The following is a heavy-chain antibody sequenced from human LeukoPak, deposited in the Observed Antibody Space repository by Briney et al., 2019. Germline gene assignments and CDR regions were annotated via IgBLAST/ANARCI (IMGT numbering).Heavy chain of an antibody. CDR1: GGSISSSIYY. Sequence: SETLSLTCTVSGGSISSSIYYWGWIPQPPGKGLEWIANIYYSGNTHYNPSLQSRVSVSVDTSQNQFSLKVSYVTAADTAVYYCARYTSGWSLGYWGQGRMVSVCS. D-gene: IGHD6-19*01. CDR2: IYYSGNT. CDR3: ARYTSGWSLGY. V-gene: IGHV4-39*01. J-gene: IGHJ4*02.